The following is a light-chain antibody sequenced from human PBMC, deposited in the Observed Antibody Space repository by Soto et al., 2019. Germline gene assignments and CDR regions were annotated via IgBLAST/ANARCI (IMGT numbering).Light chain of an antibody. CDR3: QQRLSWPPA. V-gene: IGKV3-11*01. Sequence: EVVLTQSPATLALSPGETATLSCRASKTVGSYLGWYQQKLGQAPRLLFYDASKRASGVPSRFSGSGSGTDFTLTISSLDSEDFALYYCQQRLSWPPAFGQGTRLEIK. CDR2: DAS. CDR1: KTVGSY. J-gene: IGKJ5*01.